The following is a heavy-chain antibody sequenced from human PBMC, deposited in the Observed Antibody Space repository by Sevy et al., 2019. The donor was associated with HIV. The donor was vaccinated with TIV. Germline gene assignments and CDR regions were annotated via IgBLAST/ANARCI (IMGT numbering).Heavy chain of an antibody. Sequence: GGSLRLSCAASGFTFSSYAMHWVRQAPGKGLEWVAVISYDGSNKYYADSVKGRFTISRDNSKNTLYLQMNSLRAEDTAVYYWAREGGRRGDDYNWFDPWGQGTLVTVSS. D-gene: IGHD5-12*01. J-gene: IGHJ5*02. CDR1: GFTFSSYA. CDR2: ISYDGSNK. CDR3: AREGGRRGDDYNWFDP. V-gene: IGHV3-30-3*01.